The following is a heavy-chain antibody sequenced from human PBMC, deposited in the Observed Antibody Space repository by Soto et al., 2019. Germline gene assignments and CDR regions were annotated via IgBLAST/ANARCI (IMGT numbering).Heavy chain of an antibody. D-gene: IGHD2-2*01. J-gene: IGHJ3*02. CDR3: ARHPEYCSSTSCYDGKDAFDI. Sequence: SETLSLTCTVSGGSISSSSYYWGWIRQPPGKGLEWIGSIYYSGSTYYNPSLKSRVTISVDTSKNQFSLKLSSVTAADTAVYYCARHPEYCSSTSCYDGKDAFDIWGQGTMVTVSS. CDR2: IYYSGST. V-gene: IGHV4-39*01. CDR1: GGSISSSSYY.